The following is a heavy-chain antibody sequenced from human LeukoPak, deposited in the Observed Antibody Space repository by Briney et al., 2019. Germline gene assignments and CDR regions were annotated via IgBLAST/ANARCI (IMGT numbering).Heavy chain of an antibody. J-gene: IGHJ4*02. D-gene: IGHD2-15*01. Sequence: GGSLRLSCAASGFTFSSYWMHWVRQAPGKGLVWVSRINSDGSSTNYADSVKGRFTISRDNAKNTLYLQMNGLRAEDTAVYYCATSTYCSGGSCYSRTFHYWGQGTLVTVSS. CDR3: ATSTYCSGGSCYSRTFHY. CDR2: INSDGSST. V-gene: IGHV3-74*01. CDR1: GFTFSSYW.